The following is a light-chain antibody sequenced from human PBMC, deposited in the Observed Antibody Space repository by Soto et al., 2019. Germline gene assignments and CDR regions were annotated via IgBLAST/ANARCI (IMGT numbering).Light chain of an antibody. CDR3: SLSAVV. CDR1: SSNIGGGYD. CDR2: GNS. V-gene: IGLV1-40*01. J-gene: IGLJ2*01. Sequence: QSVLTQPPSVSGAPGQRVTISCTGSSSNIGGGYDVHWYQQLPGTAPKLLIYGNSNRPSGVPDRFSGSKSGTTASLAITGLQAEDEANYDSSLSAVVFGGGTKLTVL.